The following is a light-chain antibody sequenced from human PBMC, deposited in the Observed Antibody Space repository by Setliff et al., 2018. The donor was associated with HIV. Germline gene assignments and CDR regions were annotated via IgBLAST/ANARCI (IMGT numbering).Light chain of an antibody. V-gene: IGLV2-8*01. CDR2: EVS. CDR1: SSDVGGYNY. Sequence: QSVLTQPPSASGSPGQSVTISCTGTSSDVGGYNYVSWYQQHPGKAPKLMIFEVSKRPSGVPARFSGSKSGNTASLTVSGLQAEDEADYYCTSYAGSNTYVFGTGTKVTVL. J-gene: IGLJ1*01. CDR3: TSYAGSNTYV.